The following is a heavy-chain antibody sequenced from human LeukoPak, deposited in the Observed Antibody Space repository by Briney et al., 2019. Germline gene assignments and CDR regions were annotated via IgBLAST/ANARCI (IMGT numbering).Heavy chain of an antibody. CDR3: ARDGDSSGYSFLDY. CDR2: ISSSSSYI. CDR1: GFTFSSYS. J-gene: IGHJ4*02. V-gene: IGHV3-21*01. Sequence: GGSLRLSCAASGFTFSSYSMNLVRQAPGKGLEWVSSISSSSSYIYYADSVKGRFTISRDNAKNSLYLQMNSLRAEDTAVYYCARDGDSSGYSFLDYWGQGTLVTVSS. D-gene: IGHD3-22*01.